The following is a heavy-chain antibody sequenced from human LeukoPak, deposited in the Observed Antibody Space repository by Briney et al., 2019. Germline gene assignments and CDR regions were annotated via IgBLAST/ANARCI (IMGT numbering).Heavy chain of an antibody. J-gene: IGHJ4*02. D-gene: IGHD1-26*01. CDR1: GFTFSSYA. CDR3: ARGRPPRRVGATPIDY. V-gene: IGHV3-23*01. CDR2: ISGSGGST. Sequence: GGSLRLSCAASGFTFSSYAMSWVRQAPGKGLEWVSAISGSGGSTYYADSVKGRFTISRDNSKNTLYLQMNSLRAEDTAVYYCARGRPPRRVGATPIDYWGQGTLVTVSS.